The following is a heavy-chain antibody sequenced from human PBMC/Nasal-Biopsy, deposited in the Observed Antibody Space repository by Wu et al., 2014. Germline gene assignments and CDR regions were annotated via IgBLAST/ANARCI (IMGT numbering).Heavy chain of an antibody. V-gene: IGHV4-39*02. J-gene: IGHJ4*02. CDR1: GGSLSSASYY. CDR3: VRDRRDSGRIDD. CDR2: IFHSGST. Sequence: TLSLTCTVSGGSLSSASYYWGLDPPAPRKGLEWIGNIFHSGSTYYNPSLKSRVTMSLDTSKNDFSLKLSSVTAADTAMYYCVRDRRDSGRIDDWGQGTLLIVSS.